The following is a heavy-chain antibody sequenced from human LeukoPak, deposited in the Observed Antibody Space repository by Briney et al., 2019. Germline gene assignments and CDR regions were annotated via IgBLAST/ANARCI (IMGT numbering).Heavy chain of an antibody. J-gene: IGHJ6*02. V-gene: IGHV1-69*04. Sequence: SSVKVSCKASGGTFSSYAISWVRQAPGQGLEWMGRIIPILGIANYAQKFQGRVTITADKSTSTAYMELSSLSSEDTAVYYCARDKGYGDWYYYYGMDVWGQGTTVTVSS. CDR3: ARDKGYGDWYYYYGMDV. CDR2: IIPILGIA. CDR1: GGTFSSYA. D-gene: IGHD4-17*01.